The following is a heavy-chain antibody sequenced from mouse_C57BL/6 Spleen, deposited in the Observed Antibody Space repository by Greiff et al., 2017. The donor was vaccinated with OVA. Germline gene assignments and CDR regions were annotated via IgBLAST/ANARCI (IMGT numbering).Heavy chain of an antibody. CDR1: GYTFTDYE. Sequence: VQLQQSGAELVRPGASVTLSCKASGYTFTDYEMHWVKQTPVHGLEWIGAIDPETGGTAYNQKFKGKAILTADKSSSTAYMELRCLTSEDSAVYYCTRRAVYYYGSSALYYAMDCWGKGATVTVAS. V-gene: IGHV1-15*01. J-gene: IGHJ4*01. CDR3: TRRAVYYYGSSALYYAMDC. CDR2: IDPETGGT. D-gene: IGHD1-1*01.